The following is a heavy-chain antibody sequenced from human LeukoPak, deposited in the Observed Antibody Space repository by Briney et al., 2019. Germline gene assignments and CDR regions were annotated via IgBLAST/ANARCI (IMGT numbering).Heavy chain of an antibody. CDR2: ITSSSSTI. CDR3: ARQRSGSFDY. Sequence: GESLRLSCAASGFTFSSYSMNWVRQAPGKGLEWVSYITSSSSTIYYADSVKGRFTISRDNAKNSLYLQMNSLRDEDTAVYYCARQRSGSFDYWGQGTLVTDSS. D-gene: IGHD1-26*01. J-gene: IGHJ4*02. V-gene: IGHV3-48*02. CDR1: GFTFSSYS.